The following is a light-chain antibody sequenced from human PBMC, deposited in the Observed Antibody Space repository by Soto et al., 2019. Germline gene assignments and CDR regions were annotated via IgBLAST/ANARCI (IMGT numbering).Light chain of an antibody. V-gene: IGLV2-23*02. CDR2: EVS. Sequence: QSVLTQPAPVSGSPGQSITISCTGTSSDVGSYNLVSWYQEHPGKAPKFMIYEVSKRPSGVSNRFSGSKSGNTASLTISGLQAEDAADYYCCSYASTTIYVFGTGTKVTVL. J-gene: IGLJ1*01. CDR1: SSDVGSYNL. CDR3: CSYASTTIYV.